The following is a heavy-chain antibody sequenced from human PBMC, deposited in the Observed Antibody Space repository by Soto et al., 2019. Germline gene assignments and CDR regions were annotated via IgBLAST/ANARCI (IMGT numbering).Heavy chain of an antibody. V-gene: IGHV1-46*01. CDR3: ARRKERSGPHYFDY. Sequence: ASVKVSCKASGYTFTSYFMHWVRQAPGQRLEWLGIINPGGGSTTYAQKFQGSVTMTRDTSTSTVYMELSSLRSEDTAVYYCARRKERSGPHYFDYWGQGSQVTVSS. CDR1: GYTFTSYF. CDR2: INPGGGST. J-gene: IGHJ4*02. D-gene: IGHD6-25*01.